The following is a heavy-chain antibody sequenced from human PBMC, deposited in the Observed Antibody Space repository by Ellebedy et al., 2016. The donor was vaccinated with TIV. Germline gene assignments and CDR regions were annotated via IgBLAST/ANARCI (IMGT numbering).Heavy chain of an antibody. CDR3: ARDLDKSSGWYGGAAY. Sequence: PGGSLRLSCAASGFTFNSYAMHWVRQAPGKGLEWVAVISYDGNSKYYADSMKGRFTISRDNSMTTLYLEMNSLSAEDTAVYYCARDLDKSSGWYGGAAYWGQGTLVTVSS. CDR2: ISYDGNSK. J-gene: IGHJ4*02. V-gene: IGHV3-30-3*01. CDR1: GFTFNSYA. D-gene: IGHD6-19*01.